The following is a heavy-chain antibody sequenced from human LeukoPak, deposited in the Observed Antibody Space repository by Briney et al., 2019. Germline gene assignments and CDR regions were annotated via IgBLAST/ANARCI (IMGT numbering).Heavy chain of an antibody. Sequence: GGSLRLSCAASGFTFSGYWMTWVRQAPGKGLEWVANIKQDGSEKYYVDSVKGRFTISRDNAKNSLYLQMNSLRAEDTAVYYCAGGLTTWIRYYYYYMDVWGKGTTVTVSS. CDR1: GFTFSGYW. CDR3: AGGLTTWIRYYYYYMDV. V-gene: IGHV3-7*04. J-gene: IGHJ6*03. D-gene: IGHD5-18*01. CDR2: IKQDGSEK.